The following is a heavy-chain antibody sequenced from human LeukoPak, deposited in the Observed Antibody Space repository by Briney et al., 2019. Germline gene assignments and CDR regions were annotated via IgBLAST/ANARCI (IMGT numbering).Heavy chain of an antibody. Sequence: GGSLRLSCAASGFTFNTYTMNWVRQAPGKGLEWVSSITGSSSYIYYADSVKGRFTISRDNAKNSLYLQMNSLRAVDTAVYYCARGGGSCDYWGRGTLVTVSS. J-gene: IGHJ4*02. CDR3: ARGGGSCDY. CDR1: GFTFNTYT. CDR2: ITGSSSYI. D-gene: IGHD2-15*01. V-gene: IGHV3-21*01.